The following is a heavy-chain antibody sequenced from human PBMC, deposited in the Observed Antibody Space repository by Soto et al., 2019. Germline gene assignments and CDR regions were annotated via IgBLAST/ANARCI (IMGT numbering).Heavy chain of an antibody. D-gene: IGHD6-6*01. J-gene: IGHJ6*02. CDR2: IYPGDSDT. CDR3: ARSIAARSTYYYYYGMDV. Sequence: LGESLKISCKGSGYSFTSYWIGWVRQMPGKGLEWVGIIYPGDSDTRYSPSFQGQVTISADKSISTAYLQWSSLKASDTAMYYCARSIAARSTYYYYYGMDVWGQGTTVTVSS. V-gene: IGHV5-51*01. CDR1: GYSFTSYW.